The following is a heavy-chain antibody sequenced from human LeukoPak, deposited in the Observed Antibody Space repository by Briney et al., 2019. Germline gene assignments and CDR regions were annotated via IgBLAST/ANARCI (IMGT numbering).Heavy chain of an antibody. CDR1: NGPITSTKW. Sequence: SGTLSLTCTVSNGPITSTKWWSWVRQPPGKGLEWIGEIYHTGSTNYNPSFNSRVTMSVDKSKNQFSLNLKSVTAADTALYYCASSSLVVVVTYGFDIWGRGKAVPVSS. V-gene: IGHV4-4*02. CDR2: IYHTGST. CDR3: ASSSLVVVVTYGFDI. D-gene: IGHD2-21*01. J-gene: IGHJ3*02.